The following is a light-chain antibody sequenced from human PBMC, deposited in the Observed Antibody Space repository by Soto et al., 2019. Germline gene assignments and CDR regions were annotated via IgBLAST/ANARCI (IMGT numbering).Light chain of an antibody. J-gene: IGLJ1*01. CDR2: EVT. CDR3: CSYAGSSTFLYV. Sequence: QSVLTQPASVSGSPGQSITISCTGTSSDVGSYNLVSWYQQHPGKAPKLMIYEVTKRPSGVSNRFSGSKSGNTASLTISGLQAEDEAVYYCCSYAGSSTFLYVFGTGTKLTVL. CDR1: SSDVGSYNL. V-gene: IGLV2-23*02.